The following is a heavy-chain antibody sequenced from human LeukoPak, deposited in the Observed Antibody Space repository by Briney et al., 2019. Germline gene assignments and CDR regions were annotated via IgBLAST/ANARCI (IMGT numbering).Heavy chain of an antibody. J-gene: IGHJ6*02. CDR3: AKAQYGDYGSYGMDV. Sequence: GGSLRLSCAASGFTFDDYAMHWVRQAPGKGLEWVSGISWNSGSIGYADSVKGRFTISGDNAKNSLYLQMNSLRAEDTALYYCAKAQYGDYGSYGMDVWGQGTTVTVSS. CDR1: GFTFDDYA. V-gene: IGHV3-9*01. D-gene: IGHD4-17*01. CDR2: ISWNSGSI.